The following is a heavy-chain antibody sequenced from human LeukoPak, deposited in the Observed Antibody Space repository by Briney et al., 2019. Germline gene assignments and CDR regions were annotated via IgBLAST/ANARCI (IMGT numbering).Heavy chain of an antibody. Sequence: SETLSLTCTVSGGSISSYNWSWIRQPPGKGLEWIGYIYYSGSTNYNPSLKSRVTISVDTSKNQFSLKLSSVTAADTAVYYCASFGSGSYRAFDIWGQGTMVTVSS. CDR3: ASFGSGSYRAFDI. D-gene: IGHD3-10*01. CDR2: IYYSGST. J-gene: IGHJ3*02. V-gene: IGHV4-59*01. CDR1: GGSISSYN.